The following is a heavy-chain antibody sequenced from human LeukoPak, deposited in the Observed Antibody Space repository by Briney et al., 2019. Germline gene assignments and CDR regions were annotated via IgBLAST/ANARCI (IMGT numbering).Heavy chain of an antibody. D-gene: IGHD3-22*01. Sequence: SGGSLRLSCAASGFTFSDYYMSWIRQAPXXXXEWVSYIISSGSTIYYADSVKGRFTISRDHAKNSPYLQMNSLRAEDTAVYYCARVVVSDFDYWGQETLVTVSS. CDR3: ARVVVSDFDY. V-gene: IGHV3-11*01. J-gene: IGHJ4*02. CDR1: GFTFSDYY. CDR2: IISSGSTI.